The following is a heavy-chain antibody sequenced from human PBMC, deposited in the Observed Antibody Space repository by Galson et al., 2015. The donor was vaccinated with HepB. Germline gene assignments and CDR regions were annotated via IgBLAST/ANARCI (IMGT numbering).Heavy chain of an antibody. CDR3: ARAVVVVAATAPETSYYYYGMDV. Sequence: SVKVSCKASGGTFSSYTISWVRQAPGQGLEWMGRIIPILGIANYAQKFQGRVTITADKSTSTAYMELSSLRSEDTAVYYCARAVVVVAATAPETSYYYYGMDVWGQGTTVTVSS. J-gene: IGHJ6*02. CDR2: IIPILGIA. D-gene: IGHD2-15*01. V-gene: IGHV1-69*02. CDR1: GGTFSSYT.